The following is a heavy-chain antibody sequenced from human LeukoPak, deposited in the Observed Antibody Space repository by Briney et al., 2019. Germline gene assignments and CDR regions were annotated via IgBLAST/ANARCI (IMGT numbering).Heavy chain of an antibody. CDR2: IRSDGSSK. CDR3: AKDRICSGGSCYYFDY. CDR1: GFTFNYYG. J-gene: IGHJ4*02. D-gene: IGHD2-15*01. V-gene: IGHV3-30*02. Sequence: GGSLRLSCAASGFTFNYYGMHWVRQTPGKRLEWVAFIRSDGSSKYYADSVKGRFTISRDNSKNTLSLQMNYLRAEDTAVYYCAKDRICSGGSCYYFDYWGQGTLVTVSS.